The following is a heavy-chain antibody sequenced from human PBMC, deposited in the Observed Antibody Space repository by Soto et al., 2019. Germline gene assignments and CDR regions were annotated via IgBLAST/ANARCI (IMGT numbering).Heavy chain of an antibody. CDR3: ARDYETSSAGYYYYGMDV. V-gene: IGHV3-30*09. CDR2: ISHAGNIK. J-gene: IGHJ6*02. D-gene: IGHD3-9*01. Sequence: VQLVESGGGVVQPGRSLRLSCGASGFTFRSYAMHWVRQAPGKGLEWVATISHAGNIKYYADSVKCRFAISRDNSMNAMFLQMDSLRPEDTARYYCARDYETSSAGYYYYGMDVWGHGTTVTFSS. CDR1: GFTFRSYA.